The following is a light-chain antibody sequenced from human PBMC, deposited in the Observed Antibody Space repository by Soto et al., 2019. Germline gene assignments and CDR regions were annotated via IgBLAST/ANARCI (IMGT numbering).Light chain of an antibody. CDR2: KAS. J-gene: IGKJ1*01. CDR3: QQYHIYSGT. CDR1: QTIDSW. V-gene: IGKV1-5*03. Sequence: QLRPCPSTLSASVGDRVTITCRASQTIDSWLAWYQQRPGKPPNLLIYKASTLASGVPSRFSGSGSGTEFTLTINSLQPDDFATYYCQQYHIYSGTSGQGIKVDI.